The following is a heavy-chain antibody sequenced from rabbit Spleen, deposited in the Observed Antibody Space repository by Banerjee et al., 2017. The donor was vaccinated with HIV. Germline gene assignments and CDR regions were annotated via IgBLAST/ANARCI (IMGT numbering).Heavy chain of an antibody. CDR2: IYTGSGAT. V-gene: IGHV1S45*01. Sequence: QEQLVESGGGLVQPGGSLRLSCKGSGFDFSSYYMSWVRQAPGKGLEWIASIYTGSGATYYANWAKGRFTVSKASSTTVDLRMTSLTAADTATYFCARSINWANRALNLWGPGTLVTVS. CDR3: ARSINWANRALNL. CDR1: GFDFSSYYM. D-gene: IGHD1-1*01. J-gene: IGHJ4*01.